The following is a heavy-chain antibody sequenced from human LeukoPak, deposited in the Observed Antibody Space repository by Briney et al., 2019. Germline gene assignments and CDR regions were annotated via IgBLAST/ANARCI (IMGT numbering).Heavy chain of an antibody. J-gene: IGHJ4*02. Sequence: SETLSLTCTVSGGSISTSSHYWDWIRQPPGKGPEWIGSIYYSGSTYYNPSLKSRVTISVDTSKNQFSLRLSSVTAADTAMYYCARKYCSGGDCYSNYWGQGTLVTVSS. CDR3: ARKYCSGGDCYSNY. V-gene: IGHV4-39*01. D-gene: IGHD2-15*01. CDR2: IYYSGST. CDR1: GGSISTSSHY.